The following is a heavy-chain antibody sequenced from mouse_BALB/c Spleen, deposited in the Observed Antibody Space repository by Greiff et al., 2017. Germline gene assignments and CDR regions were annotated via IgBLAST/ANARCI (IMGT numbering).Heavy chain of an antibody. CDR1: GYTFTSYV. CDR2: INPYNDGT. J-gene: IGHJ1*01. CDR3: ARWLLLWYFDV. D-gene: IGHD2-3*01. Sequence: EVQLVESGPELVKPGASVKMSCKASGYTFTSYVMHWVKQKPGQGLEWIGYINPYNDGTKYNEKFKGKATLTSDKSSSTAYMELSSLTSEDSAVYYCARWLLLWYFDVWGAGTTVTVSS. V-gene: IGHV1-14*01.